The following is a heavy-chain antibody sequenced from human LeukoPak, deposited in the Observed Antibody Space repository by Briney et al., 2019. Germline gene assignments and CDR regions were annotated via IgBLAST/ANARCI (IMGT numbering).Heavy chain of an antibody. V-gene: IGHV1-2*02. J-gene: IGHJ4*02. CDR2: IKPDTGVT. D-gene: IGHD7-27*01. CDR3: ARDNNWGPDY. CDR1: GYTFTVHY. Sequence: ASVTVAHMPSGYTFTVHYMHWVRQAPGQGLEWMGWIKPDTGVTYYAQNFQGRFTMATDTSISTVYMELSSLRSDDTAVYYCARDNNWGPDYWGQGTLFPVSS.